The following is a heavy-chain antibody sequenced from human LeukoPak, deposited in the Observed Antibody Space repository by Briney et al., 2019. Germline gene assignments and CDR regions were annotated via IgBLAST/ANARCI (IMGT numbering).Heavy chain of an antibody. CDR1: GGSISSHY. J-gene: IGHJ4*02. Sequence: SETLSLTCTVSGGSISSHYWSWIRQPLGKGLEWIGYIYYSGSTNYNPSLKSRVTISVDTSKNQFSLKLSSVTAADTAVYYCARGRKYSSSWYRRIFDYWGQGTLVTVSS. CDR3: ARGRKYSSSWYRRIFDY. CDR2: IYYSGST. D-gene: IGHD6-13*01. V-gene: IGHV4-59*11.